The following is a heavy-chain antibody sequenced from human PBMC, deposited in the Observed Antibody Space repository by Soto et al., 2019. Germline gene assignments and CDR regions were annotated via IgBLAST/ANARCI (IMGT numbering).Heavy chain of an antibody. D-gene: IGHD2-2*01. CDR2: IRSKAYGETT. V-gene: IGHV3-49*03. J-gene: IGHJ6*02. CDR3: TRYTYTSRYSYFGMDG. Sequence: PGRSLRLACTCSVFTFVDYAISWSRQAPGKGLEWVGVIRSKAYGETTDYAASVKGRFTILRDNSKSIAYLQLNSLQSDDTGVYYCTRYTYTSRYSYFGMDGWGRGTTGTVSS. CDR1: VFTFVDYA.